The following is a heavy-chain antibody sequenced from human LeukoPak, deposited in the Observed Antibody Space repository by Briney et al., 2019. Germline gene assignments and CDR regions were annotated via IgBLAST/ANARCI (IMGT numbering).Heavy chain of an antibody. Sequence: ASVKVSCKASGYTFTSYGISWVRQAPGQGLEWMGWISAYNGNTNYAQKLQGRVTMTTDTSTSTAYVELRSLRSDDTAVYYCARSYGSGSYLLYYYYYGMDVWGKGTTVTVSS. V-gene: IGHV1-18*04. D-gene: IGHD3-10*01. CDR1: GYTFTSYG. CDR2: ISAYNGNT. J-gene: IGHJ6*04. CDR3: ARSYGSGSYLLYYYYYGMDV.